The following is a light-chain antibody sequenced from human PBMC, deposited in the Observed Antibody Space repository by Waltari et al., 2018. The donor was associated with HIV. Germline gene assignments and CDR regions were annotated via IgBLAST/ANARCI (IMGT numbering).Light chain of an antibody. CDR2: GAS. CDR1: QTVSNSY. CDR3: QQYGSLPT. J-gene: IGKJ2*01. Sequence: EIVLTQSPGTLSLSPGERATLSCRASQTVSNSYLAWYQQKPGLAPRLLIYGASSRATGIPDRFSSSGSGTDFTLTISRLEPEYFAVYYCQQYGSLPTFGQGTKLEIK. V-gene: IGKV3-20*01.